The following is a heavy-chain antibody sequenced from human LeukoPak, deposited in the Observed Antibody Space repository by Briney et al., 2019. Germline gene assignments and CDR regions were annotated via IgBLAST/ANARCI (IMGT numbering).Heavy chain of an antibody. J-gene: IGHJ4*02. D-gene: IGHD3-22*01. V-gene: IGHV3-30*03. CDR1: GFTFSSYG. Sequence: GGSLRLSCAASGFTFSSYGMHWVRQAPGKGLEWVAVISYDGSNKYYADSVKGRFTISRDNSKNTVSLQMNSLRGEDTAVYYCARARDSSGYSDYFDSWGQGTLVTVSS. CDR3: ARARDSSGYSDYFDS. CDR2: ISYDGSNK.